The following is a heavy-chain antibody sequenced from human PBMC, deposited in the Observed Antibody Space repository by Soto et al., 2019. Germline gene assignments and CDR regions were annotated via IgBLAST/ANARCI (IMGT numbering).Heavy chain of an antibody. J-gene: IGHJ4*02. CDR2: SHQSGNT. D-gene: IGHD6-13*01. V-gene: IGHV4-4*02. Sequence: VQLQESGPGLVKPSGTLSLTCAVSGVSMSSHDWWTWVRQPPGKGLEWIGESHQSGNTNYNASLERRVNISVDKSKNQFSLKLTSVTVADTAVYYCASRASSRFYWGQGTLVTVSA. CDR3: ASRASSRFY. CDR1: GVSMSSHDW.